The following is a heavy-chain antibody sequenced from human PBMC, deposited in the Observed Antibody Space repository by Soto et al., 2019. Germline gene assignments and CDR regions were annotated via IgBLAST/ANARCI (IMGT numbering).Heavy chain of an antibody. CDR3: ARIPERGGAGSPINDY. Sequence: QVQLVQSAAEVKKPGSSVKVSCKASGGTLRSYTISWVRQAPGQGLELMGRIIPILGIANYAQKFQGRVTITADKSTSTAYMELSSLRSEDTAVYYCARIPERGGAGSPINDYWGQGTLVTVSS. J-gene: IGHJ4*02. CDR2: IIPILGIA. V-gene: IGHV1-69*02. D-gene: IGHD3-10*01. CDR1: GGTLRSYT.